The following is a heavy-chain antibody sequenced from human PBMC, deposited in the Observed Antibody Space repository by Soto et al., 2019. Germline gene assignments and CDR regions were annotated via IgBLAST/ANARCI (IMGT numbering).Heavy chain of an antibody. CDR2: MTPKSGYT. CDR3: TRHLYNTGHFDH. Sequence: QVQLMQSGAEVRKPGASVKVSCKASGYTFTDYDINWVRQATGPALEWLGWMTPKSGYTGYAQKFQSRATLTRDTSSGTAYMELSSLTSEDTAVYYCTRHLYNTGHFDHWGQGTLVTVSS. D-gene: IGHD1-20*01. CDR1: GYTFTDYD. V-gene: IGHV1-8*02. J-gene: IGHJ4*02.